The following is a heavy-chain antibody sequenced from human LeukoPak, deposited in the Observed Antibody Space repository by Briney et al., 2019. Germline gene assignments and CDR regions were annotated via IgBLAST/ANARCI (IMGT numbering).Heavy chain of an antibody. CDR3: ARDLGGIYFDY. CDR1: DASISGYY. Sequence: SETLSLTCTVSDASISGYYWNWIRQPPGKGLEWIGSIHFSGSTNYNPSLRSRVTISVDTSKNQLSLKLSSVTAAGTAVYYCARDLGGIYFDYWGQGTLVTVSS. CDR2: IHFSGST. D-gene: IGHD1-26*01. J-gene: IGHJ4*02. V-gene: IGHV4-59*01.